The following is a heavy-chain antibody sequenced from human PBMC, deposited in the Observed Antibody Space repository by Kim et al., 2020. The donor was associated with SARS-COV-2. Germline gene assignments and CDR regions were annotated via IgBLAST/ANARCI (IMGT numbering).Heavy chain of an antibody. D-gene: IGHD2-21*02. CDR3: ARDAYCGGDCYSGDYYGMDV. Sequence: RFTISRDNAKNSLYLQMNSLRAEDTAVYYCARDAYCGGDCYSGDYYGMDVWGQGTTVTVSS. V-gene: IGHV3-11*01. J-gene: IGHJ6*02.